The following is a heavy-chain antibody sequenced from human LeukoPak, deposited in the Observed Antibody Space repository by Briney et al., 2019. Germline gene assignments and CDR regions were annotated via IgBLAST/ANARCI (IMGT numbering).Heavy chain of an antibody. J-gene: IGHJ4*02. CDR2: ISSSSSTI. D-gene: IGHD5-12*01. Sequence: GGSLRLSCAASGFTFSSYRMNWVRQAPGKGLEWVSYISSSSSTIYYADSVKGRFTISRDNAKNSLYLQMNSLRAEDTAVYYCARGTGGYSGYDTYFDYWGQGTLVTVSS. V-gene: IGHV3-48*01. CDR3: ARGTGGYSGYDTYFDY. CDR1: GFTFSSYR.